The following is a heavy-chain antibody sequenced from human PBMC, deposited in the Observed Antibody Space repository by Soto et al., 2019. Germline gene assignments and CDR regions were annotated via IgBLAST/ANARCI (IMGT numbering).Heavy chain of an antibody. CDR3: ARDLINGIAVAGPHVDV. D-gene: IGHD6-19*01. CDR2: ISGADGNT. J-gene: IGHJ6*02. Sequence: GASVKVSCKASGYIFTNYAIHWVRQAPGQRLEWMGWISGADGNTRYSPKFRGRLTISTDTSASTAYMELSSLRSEDTAVYYCARDLINGIAVAGPHVDVWGQGTTVTVS. CDR1: GYIFTNYA. V-gene: IGHV1-3*01.